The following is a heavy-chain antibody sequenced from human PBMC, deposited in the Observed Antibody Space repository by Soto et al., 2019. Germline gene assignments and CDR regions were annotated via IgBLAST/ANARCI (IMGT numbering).Heavy chain of an antibody. Sequence: GGSLRLSCVASGFTFRSFAMSWVRQAPGKGLEWVSGITGSGGSTYSADSVKGRFTISRDNSKNTLYLEMNSLRAEDTAVYHCARARDYYGAGYDYWGQGILVTVSS. CDR3: ARARDYYGAGYDY. V-gene: IGHV3-23*01. CDR2: ITGSGGST. D-gene: IGHD3-10*01. J-gene: IGHJ4*02. CDR1: GFTFRSFA.